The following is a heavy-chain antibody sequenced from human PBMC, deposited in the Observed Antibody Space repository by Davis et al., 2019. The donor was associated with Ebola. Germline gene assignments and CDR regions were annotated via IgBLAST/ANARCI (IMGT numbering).Heavy chain of an antibody. CDR3: AKDGILLYGMDV. Sequence: GESLKISCAASGFTFSSYAMHWVRQAPGKGLEWVAVISYDGSNKYSADSVKGRFTISRDNSKNTLYLQMNSLRAEDTAVYYCAKDGILLYGMDVWGQGTTVTVSS. D-gene: IGHD2-15*01. V-gene: IGHV3-30*04. CDR1: GFTFSSYA. J-gene: IGHJ6*02. CDR2: ISYDGSNK.